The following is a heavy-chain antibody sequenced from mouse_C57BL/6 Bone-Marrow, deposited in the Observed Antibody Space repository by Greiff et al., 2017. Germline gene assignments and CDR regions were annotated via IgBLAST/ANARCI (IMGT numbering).Heavy chain of an antibody. CDR1: GFYIKDYY. J-gene: IGHJ3*01. V-gene: IGHV14-2*01. CDR3: ARGKARFAD. CDR2: IDPEDGAT. Sequence: VQLQQSGAELVKPGASVKLSCTASGFYIKDYYMHWVKQRTEQGLEWIGRIDPEDGATKYAPNFQGKATITADTSSNTAYLQLSSLTSEDTAVDYCARGKARFADWGQGTLVTVSA.